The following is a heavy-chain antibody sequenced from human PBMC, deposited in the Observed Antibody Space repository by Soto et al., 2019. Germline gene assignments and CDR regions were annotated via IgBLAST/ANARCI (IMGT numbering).Heavy chain of an antibody. CDR3: ARGWSMVRGVLDY. CDR1: GYTFTGYY. Sequence: QVQLVQSGAEVKKPGASVKVSCKASGYTFTGYYMHWVRQAPGQGLEWMGWINPNSGCTNYAQKVQGRVTMARDTSISTAYMELSRLRSDDTAVYYCARGWSMVRGVLDYWGQGTLVTVSS. D-gene: IGHD3-10*01. V-gene: IGHV1-2*02. J-gene: IGHJ4*02. CDR2: INPNSGCT.